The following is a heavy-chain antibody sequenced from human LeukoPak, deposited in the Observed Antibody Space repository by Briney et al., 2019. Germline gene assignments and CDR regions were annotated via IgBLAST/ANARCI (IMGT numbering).Heavy chain of an antibody. J-gene: IGHJ4*02. D-gene: IGHD1-26*01. Sequence: PGGSLRLSCAASGFTFSSYSMNWVRQAPGKGLEWVSYISSFSGTSNYADSVKGRFTISRDNAKNSLYLQMNSLRAEDTAVYYCAKANPEWELLLVDYWGQGTLVTISS. CDR3: AKANPEWELLLVDY. V-gene: IGHV3-48*01. CDR1: GFTFSSYS. CDR2: ISSFSGTS.